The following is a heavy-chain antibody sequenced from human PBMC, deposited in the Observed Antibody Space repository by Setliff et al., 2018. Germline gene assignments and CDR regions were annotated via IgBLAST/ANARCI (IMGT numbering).Heavy chain of an antibody. V-gene: IGHV3-30-3*01. CDR3: AREGPTYGLISY. D-gene: IGHD4-17*01. CDR1: RFTFSSYA. Sequence: GGSLRLSCAASRFTFSSYAMHWVRQAPGKGLEWVAVISYDGSNKYYADSVKGRFTISRDNYKNTLYLQMNSLRAEDTAVYYCAREGPTYGLISYWGQGTLVTVSS. CDR2: ISYDGSNK. J-gene: IGHJ4*02.